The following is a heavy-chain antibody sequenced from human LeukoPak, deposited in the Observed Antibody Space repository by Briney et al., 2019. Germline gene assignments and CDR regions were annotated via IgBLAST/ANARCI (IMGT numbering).Heavy chain of an antibody. CDR1: GYTFTSYA. CDR3: ARWQLGRGYYYGMDV. CDR2: INTNTGNP. Sequence: GASVKVSCKASGYTFTSYAMNWVRQAPGQGLEWMGWINTNTGNPTYAQGFTGRFVFSLDTSVSTAYLQISSLKAEDTAVYYCARWQLGRGYYYGMDVWGQGTTVTVSS. D-gene: IGHD6-13*01. J-gene: IGHJ6*02. V-gene: IGHV7-4-1*02.